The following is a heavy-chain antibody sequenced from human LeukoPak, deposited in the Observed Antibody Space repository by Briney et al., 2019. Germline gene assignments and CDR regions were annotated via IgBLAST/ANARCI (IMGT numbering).Heavy chain of an antibody. CDR2: INPNSGGT. Sequence: GASVKVSCKASGYTFTGYYMHWVRQAPGQGLEWMGWINPNSGGTNYAQKLQGRVTMTTDTSTSTAYMELRSLRSDDTAVYYCARSGYCSGGSCYSGAFDIWGQGTMVTVSS. V-gene: IGHV1-2*02. J-gene: IGHJ3*02. CDR1: GYTFTGYY. D-gene: IGHD2-15*01. CDR3: ARSGYCSGGSCYSGAFDI.